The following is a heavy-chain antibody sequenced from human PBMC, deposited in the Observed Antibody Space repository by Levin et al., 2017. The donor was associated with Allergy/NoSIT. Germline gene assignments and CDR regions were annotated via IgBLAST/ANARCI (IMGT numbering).Heavy chain of an antibody. CDR1: GFTFDDYA. CDR2: ISWNSGSI. J-gene: IGHJ4*02. Sequence: PGGSLRLSCAASGFTFDDYAMHWVRQAPGKGLEWVSGISWNSGSIGYADSVKGRFTISRDNAKNSLYLQMNSLRAEDTALYYCAKGSTLYYYDSSGYYWGQGTLVTVSS. V-gene: IGHV3-9*01. CDR3: AKGSTLYYYDSSGYY. D-gene: IGHD3-22*01.